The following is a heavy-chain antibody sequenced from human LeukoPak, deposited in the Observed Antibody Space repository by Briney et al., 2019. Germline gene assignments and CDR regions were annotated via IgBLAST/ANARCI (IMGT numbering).Heavy chain of an antibody. J-gene: IGHJ4*02. CDR2: INHSGST. V-gene: IGHV4-34*01. Sequence: PSETPSLTCAVYGGSFSGYYWSWIRQPPGKGLEWIGEINHSGSTNYNPSLKSRVTISVDTSKNQFSLKLSSVTAADTAVYYCARGIRGDTAVDYWGQGTLVTVSS. CDR3: ARGIRGDTAVDY. D-gene: IGHD5-18*01. CDR1: GGSFSGYY.